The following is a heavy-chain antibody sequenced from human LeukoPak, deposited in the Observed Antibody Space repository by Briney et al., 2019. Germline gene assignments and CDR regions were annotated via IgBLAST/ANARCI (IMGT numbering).Heavy chain of an antibody. CDR1: GGSISSYY. CDR2: IYYSGSA. V-gene: IGHV4-59*08. D-gene: IGHD2-15*01. J-gene: IGHJ5*02. Sequence: PSETLSLTCTVSGGSISSYYWSWIRQPPGKGLEWIGYIYYSGSANYNPSLKSRVTISVDTSKHQFSLKLSSVTAADTAVYYCARQGYSNWFDPWGQGTLVTVSS. CDR3: ARQGYSNWFDP.